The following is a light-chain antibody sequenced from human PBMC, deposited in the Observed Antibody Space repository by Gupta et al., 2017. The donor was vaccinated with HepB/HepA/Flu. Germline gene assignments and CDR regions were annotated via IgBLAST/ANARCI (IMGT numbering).Light chain of an antibody. CDR2: EGS. Sequence: QSALTQPPSASASPGQSVTISCTGTSSDVGGYNYLSWYQQHPSEAPKLMIYEGSKRPSGVPDRFSGSKSGNTASLTVSGLQAEDEADYYCSSYAGSNNLVFGGGTKLTVL. CDR3: SSYAGSNNLV. V-gene: IGLV2-8*01. CDR1: SSDVGGYNY. J-gene: IGLJ2*01.